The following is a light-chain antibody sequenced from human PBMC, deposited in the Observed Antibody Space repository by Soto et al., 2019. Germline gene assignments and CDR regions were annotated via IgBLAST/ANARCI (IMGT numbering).Light chain of an antibody. J-gene: IGKJ2*01. CDR3: QQSYNTPYT. V-gene: IGKV1-39*01. CDR2: DAS. CDR1: EYIWNH. Sequence: DIRMTQSPSSLSASVGDRVTVTCRATEYIWNHLNWYQQKPGKAPTLLIFDASTLQSGVPSRFGGFESGTDFTLTISSLQPEDIATYCCQQSYNTPYTFGQGTKLDIK.